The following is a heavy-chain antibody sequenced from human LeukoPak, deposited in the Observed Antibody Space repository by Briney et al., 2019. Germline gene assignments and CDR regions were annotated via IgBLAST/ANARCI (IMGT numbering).Heavy chain of an antibody. V-gene: IGHV4-4*07. CDR2: IYTSGST. Sequence: SETLSLTCTVSGGSISSYYWSWIRQPAGKGLEWIGRIYTSGSTNYNPSLKSRVTISVDKSKNQFSLKLSYVTAADTAVYYCARDISSGAYCSGGSCRPYYYYMDVWGKGTTVTVSS. D-gene: IGHD2-15*01. CDR3: ARDISSGAYCSGGSCRPYYYYMDV. CDR1: GGSISSYY. J-gene: IGHJ6*03.